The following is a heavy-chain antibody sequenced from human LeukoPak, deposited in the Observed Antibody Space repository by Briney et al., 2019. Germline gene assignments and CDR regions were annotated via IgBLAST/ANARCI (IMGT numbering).Heavy chain of an antibody. CDR1: GGSFSGYY. D-gene: IGHD3-16*02. V-gene: IGHV3-23*01. J-gene: IGHJ4*02. Sequence: PSETLSLTCAVYGGSFSGYYWSWIRQAPGKGLEWVSAISGSGGSTYYADSVKGRFTISRDNSKNTLYLQMNSLRAEDTAVYYCAKATPSDYVWGSYRQNFDYWGQGTLVTVSS. CDR3: AKATPSDYVWGSYRQNFDY. CDR2: ISGSGGST.